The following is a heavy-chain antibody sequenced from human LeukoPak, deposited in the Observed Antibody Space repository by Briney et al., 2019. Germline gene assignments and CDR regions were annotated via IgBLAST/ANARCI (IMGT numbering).Heavy chain of an antibody. V-gene: IGHV1-69*04. D-gene: IGHD6-13*01. CDR1: GGTFSSYT. Sequence: SVKVSCKASGGTFSSYTISWVRQAPGQGLEWMGRIIPILGIANYAQKFQGRVTITADKSTSTAYMELSSLRSEDTAVYYCARENPTKIAAAGTGYLDYWGQGTLVTVSS. CDR2: IIPILGIA. J-gene: IGHJ4*02. CDR3: ARENPTKIAAAGTGYLDY.